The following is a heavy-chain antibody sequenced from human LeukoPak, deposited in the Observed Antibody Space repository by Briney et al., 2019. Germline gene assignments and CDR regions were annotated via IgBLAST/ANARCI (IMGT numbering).Heavy chain of an antibody. J-gene: IGHJ4*02. CDR2: IKQDGSEK. V-gene: IGHV3-7*01. Sequence: GGSLRLSCAISGFTFSTYWMSWVRQAPGKGLEWVANIKQDGSEKYYADSVTGRFTISRDNAKNLLYLQMNSLRVEDTAVYYCANGDGFDYWGQGTVVTVSS. CDR3: ANGDGFDY. CDR1: GFTFSTYW. D-gene: IGHD5-24*01.